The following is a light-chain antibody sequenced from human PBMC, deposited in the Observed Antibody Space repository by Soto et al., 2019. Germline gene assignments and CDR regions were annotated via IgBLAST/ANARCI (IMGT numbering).Light chain of an antibody. J-gene: IGKJ5*01. V-gene: IGKV3-15*01. Sequence: QSPGAVSVSQRERATLFCRASQSVRSSLAWYQQKPGQAPRLFIYDASTRATGIPARFTGSGSGTEFTLTISSLQSEDFAVYYCQPYNNWPPITFGQGTRLEIK. CDR3: QPYNNWPPIT. CDR1: QSVRSS. CDR2: DAS.